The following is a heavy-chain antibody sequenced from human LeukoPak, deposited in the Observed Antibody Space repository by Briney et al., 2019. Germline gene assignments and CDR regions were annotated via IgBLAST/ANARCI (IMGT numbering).Heavy chain of an antibody. CDR1: GGTFSSYA. Sequence: SVKVSCKASGGTFSSYAISWVRQAPGQGLEWMGGIIPIFGTANYAQKFHGRVTITADESTSTAYMELSSLRSEDTAVYYCARDRRIAARLEFQNWFDPWGQGTLVTVSS. D-gene: IGHD6-6*01. CDR3: ARDRRIAARLEFQNWFDP. V-gene: IGHV1-69*01. J-gene: IGHJ5*02. CDR2: IIPIFGTA.